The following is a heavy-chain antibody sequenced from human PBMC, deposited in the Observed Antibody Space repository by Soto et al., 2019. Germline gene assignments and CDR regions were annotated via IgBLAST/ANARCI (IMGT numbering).Heavy chain of an antibody. Sequence: EVQLLESGGGLVQPGGSLRLSCAASGFTLTSCAMSWVRQTPGKGLEWVSALGRSGGATYYADSVKGRFTISRDTSTNTLYLQMTNLRADDTAIYDCAKGEMATIRNSFDPWGQGTLVTVSS. J-gene: IGHJ5*02. CDR2: LGRSGGAT. CDR1: GFTLTSCA. V-gene: IGHV3-23*01. CDR3: AKGEMATIRNSFDP. D-gene: IGHD5-12*01.